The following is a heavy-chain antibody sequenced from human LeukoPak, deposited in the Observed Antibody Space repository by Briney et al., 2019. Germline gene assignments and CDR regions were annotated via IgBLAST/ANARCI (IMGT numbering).Heavy chain of an antibody. Sequence: GGSLRPSCAASGFTFSSYEMNWVRQAPGKGLEWVSFISTSGSTIYYADSVRGRFTISRDNAKNSLYLQMNSLRAEDTALYYCARYFGSGSSNYWGQGTLVTVSS. J-gene: IGHJ4*02. CDR3: ARYFGSGSSNY. D-gene: IGHD3-10*01. CDR2: ISTSGSTI. CDR1: GFTFSSYE. V-gene: IGHV3-48*03.